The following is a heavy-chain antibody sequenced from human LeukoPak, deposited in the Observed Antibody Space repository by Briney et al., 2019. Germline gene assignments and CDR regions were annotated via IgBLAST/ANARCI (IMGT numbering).Heavy chain of an antibody. CDR2: VNPSGGST. CDR1: GYTFTNYY. D-gene: IGHD1-26*01. J-gene: IGHJ5*02. Sequence: ASVKVSCKASGYTFTNYYIHWVRQAPGQGLECMGIVNPSGGSTSYAQKFQGRVTMTRDMSTSTVYMELSSLRSEDTAVYYCARGGVGATTYVWFDPWGQGTLVTVSS. V-gene: IGHV1-46*01. CDR3: ARGGVGATTYVWFDP.